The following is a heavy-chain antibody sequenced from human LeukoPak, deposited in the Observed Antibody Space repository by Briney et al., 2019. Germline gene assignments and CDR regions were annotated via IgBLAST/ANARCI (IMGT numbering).Heavy chain of an antibody. J-gene: IGHJ4*01. CDR2: IKTDGSEK. Sequence: GGSLRLSCAASGFTFSRYWMSWVRQAPGKGLEWVANIKTDGSEKYYVDSLKGRFIISRDNAKNSLYLQMNSLRAEDTAVYYCARDWDGSGWPIDYWGHGNPVTVSS. CDR1: GFTFSRYW. V-gene: IGHV3-7*05. D-gene: IGHD6-19*01. CDR3: ARDWDGSGWPIDY.